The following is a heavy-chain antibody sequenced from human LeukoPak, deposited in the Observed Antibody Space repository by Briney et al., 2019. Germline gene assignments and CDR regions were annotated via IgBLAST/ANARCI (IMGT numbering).Heavy chain of an antibody. CDR3: ARDGGFGEGDFDY. CDR2: ISYDGSNK. Sequence: GGSLRLSCAASGFTFSSYAMHWVRQAPGKGLEWVAVISYDGSNKYYADSVKGRFTISRDNSKNTLYLQMNSLRAEDTAVYYCARDGGFGEGDFDYWGQGTLVTVSS. D-gene: IGHD3-10*01. CDR1: GFTFSSYA. J-gene: IGHJ4*02. V-gene: IGHV3-30*04.